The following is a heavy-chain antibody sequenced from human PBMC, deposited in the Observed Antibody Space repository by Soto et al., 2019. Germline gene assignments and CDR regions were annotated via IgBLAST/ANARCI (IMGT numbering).Heavy chain of an antibody. D-gene: IGHD5-18*01. Sequence: QVQLVQSGAEVKKPGSSVTVSCKASGGTFSSYTISWVRQAPGQGLEWMGGIIPIFGTANYAQKFQGRVPITADESTSTAYMELRSLRSEDTAVYYCARGNHRWIQLWYFDLWGRGTLVTVSS. CDR3: ARGNHRWIQLWYFDL. CDR1: GGTFSSYT. J-gene: IGHJ2*01. V-gene: IGHV1-69*12. CDR2: IIPIFGTA.